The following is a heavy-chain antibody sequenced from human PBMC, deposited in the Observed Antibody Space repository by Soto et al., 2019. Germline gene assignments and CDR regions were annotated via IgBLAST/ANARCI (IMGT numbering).Heavy chain of an antibody. CDR1: GYSFTSYW. D-gene: IGHD3-10*01. CDR3: ASHGFPLWFGESMAYYYGMDV. Sequence: EVQLVQSGAEVKKPGESLKISCKGSGYSFTSYWIGWVRQMPGKGLEWMGIIYPGDSDTRYSPSFQGQVTISADKSISTAYLQWSSLKASDTAMYYCASHGFPLWFGESMAYYYGMDVWGQGTTVTVSS. J-gene: IGHJ6*02. V-gene: IGHV5-51*01. CDR2: IYPGDSDT.